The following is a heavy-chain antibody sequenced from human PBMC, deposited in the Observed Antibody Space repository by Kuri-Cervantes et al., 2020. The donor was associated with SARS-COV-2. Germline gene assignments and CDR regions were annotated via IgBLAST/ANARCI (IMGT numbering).Heavy chain of an antibody. CDR3: ATEASSGWYGLSQYYFDY. D-gene: IGHD6-19*01. Sequence: GESLKISCAASGFTFSSYGMHWVRQAPGKGLEWVAVISYDGSNKYYADSVKGRFTISRDNSKNTLYLQMNSLRAEDTAVYCCATEASSGWYGLSQYYFDYWGQGTLVTRLL. CDR2: ISYDGSNK. J-gene: IGHJ4*02. CDR1: GFTFSSYG. V-gene: IGHV3-30*03.